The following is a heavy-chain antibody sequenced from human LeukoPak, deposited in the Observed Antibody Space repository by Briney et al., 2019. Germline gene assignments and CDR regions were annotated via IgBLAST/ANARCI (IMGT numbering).Heavy chain of an antibody. CDR1: GGSIISYY. J-gene: IGHJ6*03. Sequence: NPSETLSLTCSVSGGSIISYYWTWIRQPPGKGLEWIGYVYDTDTTNYNPSLQSRVTISLDTSNYQFSLTLTSITAADTAVYFCARTTMVRGTYYMDVWGKGTTVTVSS. CDR2: VYDTDTT. CDR3: ARTTMVRGTYYMDV. D-gene: IGHD3-10*01. V-gene: IGHV4-59*01.